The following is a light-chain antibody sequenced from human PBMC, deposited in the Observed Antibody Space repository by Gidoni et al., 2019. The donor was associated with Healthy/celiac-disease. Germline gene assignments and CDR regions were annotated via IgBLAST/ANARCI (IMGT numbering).Light chain of an antibody. CDR3: QQYNSYSRP. CDR2: DAS. J-gene: IGKJ1*01. CDR1: QSISIW. V-gene: IGKV1-5*01. Sequence: DIQMTQSPSTLSASVGDRVTITCRASQSISIWLAWYQQKPGKAPKLLSYDASSLESGGPSRFSGSGSGTEFTLTISSLQPDDFATYYCQQYNSYSRPFGQGTKVEIK.